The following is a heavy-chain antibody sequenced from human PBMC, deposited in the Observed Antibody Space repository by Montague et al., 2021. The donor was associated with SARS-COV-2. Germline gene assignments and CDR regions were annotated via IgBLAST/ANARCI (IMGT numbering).Heavy chain of an antibody. CDR2: IYYSGST. J-gene: IGHJ4*01. Sequence: SETLSLTCTVSGGSISSYYWSWIRQPPGKGLEWIGYIYYSGSTNYNPSLKSRVTISVDTSKNQFSLKLSSVTAADTAVYYCAKVFSRCQQFDPYFDYWGQGTLVTVSS. CDR3: AKVFSRCQQFDPYFDY. CDR1: GGSISSYY. D-gene: IGHD5-24*01. V-gene: IGHV4-59*01.